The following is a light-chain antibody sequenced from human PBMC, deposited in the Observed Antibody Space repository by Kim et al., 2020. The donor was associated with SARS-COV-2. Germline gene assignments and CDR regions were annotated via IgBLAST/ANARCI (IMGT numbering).Light chain of an antibody. V-gene: IGKV3-20*01. CDR3: QQYGSSPWT. CDR2: GAS. CDR1: QSGSSSY. J-gene: IGKJ1*01. Sequence: PGESATPTCRASQSGSSSYLAWYQQKPGQAPRLLIYGASSRATGIPDRFSGSGSGTDFTLTISRLEPEDFAVYYCQQYGSSPWTFGQGTKVDIK.